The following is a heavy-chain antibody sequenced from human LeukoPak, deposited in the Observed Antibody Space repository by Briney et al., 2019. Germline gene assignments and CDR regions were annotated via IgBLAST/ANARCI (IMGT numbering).Heavy chain of an antibody. CDR3: ARRTGSYFGQFDS. D-gene: IGHD3-10*01. J-gene: IGHJ4*02. CDR2: IYYSGSA. Sequence: SETLSLTCTVSGGSIFADYWSWIRQPPGKGLEWIGYIYYSGSANYNPSLKSRITISVDTSKNKFSLRLRSVTAADTAIYYCARRTGSYFGQFDSWGQGTLVTVSS. V-gene: IGHV4-59*01. CDR1: GGSIFADY.